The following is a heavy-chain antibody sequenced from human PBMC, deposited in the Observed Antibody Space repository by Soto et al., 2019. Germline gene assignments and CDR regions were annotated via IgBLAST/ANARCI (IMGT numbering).Heavy chain of an antibody. CDR1: GASVSSAGFS. CDR2: ISHSGTT. Sequence: ETLSLTCTVTGASVSSAGFSWSWIRQPPGKGLEWLGSISHSGTTTYYPSLKSRVNVSVDTSKNLFSLRLSSVTAADTAIYFCARVTFLIVGSVFSTPFDFWGQGTLVTVSS. V-gene: IGHV4-61*03. CDR3: ARVTFLIVGSVFSTPFDF. J-gene: IGHJ4*02. D-gene: IGHD3-3*01.